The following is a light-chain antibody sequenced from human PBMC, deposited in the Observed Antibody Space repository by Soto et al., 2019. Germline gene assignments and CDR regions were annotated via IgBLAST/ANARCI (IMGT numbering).Light chain of an antibody. CDR1: QSVSSN. V-gene: IGKV3-15*01. Sequence: EIVMTHSPATLSVSPGERATLSCRASQSVSSNLAWYQQKPGQAPRLLIYGASTRATGIPARFSGSGSGTELTLTISSLQSEDFAVYYCQQYNNWPRTFGQGTKVDIK. CDR2: GAS. CDR3: QQYNNWPRT. J-gene: IGKJ1*01.